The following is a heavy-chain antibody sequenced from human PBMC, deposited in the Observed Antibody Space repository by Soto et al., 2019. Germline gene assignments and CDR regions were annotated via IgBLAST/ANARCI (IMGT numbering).Heavy chain of an antibody. CDR3: ARGGGKSGYFFDY. CDR2: INHGGST. Sequence: QVQLRQWGAGLLKPSETLSLRCAVYGGSLSDYSWSWIPQSPEKGLEWIGEINHGGSTKYNPSLKSRVTISVDTSKNQVSLILASATAADTAVYRCARGGGKSGYFFDYWGRGTLVTVSS. D-gene: IGHD5-12*01. CDR1: GGSLSDYS. J-gene: IGHJ4*02. V-gene: IGHV4-34*02.